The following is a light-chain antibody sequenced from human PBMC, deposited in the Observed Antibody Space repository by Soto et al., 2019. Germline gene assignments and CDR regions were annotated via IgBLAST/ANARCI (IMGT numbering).Light chain of an antibody. V-gene: IGLV2-11*01. CDR2: DVT. Sequence: QSALTQPRSVSGSPGQSVTISCTGTSNDVDRFNYVSWHQQLPGKAPKLMIYDVTKRPSGVPDRFSGSKSGNTASLTISGLQAGDEADYYCCSYASTITSHVLYVFRTSSKVPVL. CDR3: CSYASTITSHVLYV. CDR1: SNDVDRFNY. J-gene: IGLJ6*01.